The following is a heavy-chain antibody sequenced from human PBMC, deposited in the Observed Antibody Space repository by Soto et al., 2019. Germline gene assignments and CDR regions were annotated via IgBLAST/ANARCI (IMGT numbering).Heavy chain of an antibody. J-gene: IGHJ6*02. CDR2: ISYDGNYK. CDR3: ANEVDVAFSSLQYGMDV. D-gene: IGHD5-12*01. CDR1: GFTFNNFA. Sequence: QVQLVESGGGVVQPGRSLRLSCAASGFTFNNFAMHWVRQAPGKGLEWVAFISYDGNYKYYADSMRGRFTVYRDNSKSTLFLQMNSLKFEDTAVYVCANEVDVAFSSLQYGMDVWGQGTTVTVSS. V-gene: IGHV3-30*14.